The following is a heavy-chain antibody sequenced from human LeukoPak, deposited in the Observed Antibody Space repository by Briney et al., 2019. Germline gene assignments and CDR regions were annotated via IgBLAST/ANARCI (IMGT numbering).Heavy chain of an antibody. CDR3: ARAWGIAARNPPDY. CDR2: IKQDGSEK. D-gene: IGHD6-6*01. CDR1: GFTFSSYW. J-gene: IGHJ4*02. Sequence: GGSLRLSCAASGFTFSSYWMSWVRQAPGKGLEWVANIKQDGSEKYYVDSVKGRFTISRDNAKNSLYLQMNSLRAEDTAVYYCARAWGIAARNPPDYWSQGTLVTVSS. V-gene: IGHV3-7*01.